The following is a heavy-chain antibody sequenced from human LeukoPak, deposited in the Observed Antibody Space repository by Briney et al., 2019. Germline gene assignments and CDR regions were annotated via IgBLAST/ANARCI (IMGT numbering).Heavy chain of an antibody. CDR2: IYYSGST. J-gene: IGHJ6*03. D-gene: IGHD3-10*01. CDR1: GGSISSSSYY. Sequence: SETLSLTCTVSGGSISSSSYYWGWIRQPPGKGLEWIGSIYYSGSTYYNPSLKSRVTISVDTSKNQFSLKLSSVTAADTAVYYCARTTTVRGTYYMDVWGKGTTVTISS. V-gene: IGHV4-39*07. CDR3: ARTTTVRGTYYMDV.